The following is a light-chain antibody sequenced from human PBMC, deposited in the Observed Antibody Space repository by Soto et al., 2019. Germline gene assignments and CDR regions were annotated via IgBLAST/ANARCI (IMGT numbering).Light chain of an antibody. CDR2: EVS. Sequence: QSALTQPASVSGSPGQSITISCTGTSSDVGSYNLVSWYQQHPGKAPKLMIYEVSKRPSGVSNRFSGSTSGNTASLTISGLQADDEADYYCCSSAGSSTVVVFGGGTQLTVL. V-gene: IGLV2-23*02. CDR3: CSSAGSSTVVV. J-gene: IGLJ2*01. CDR1: SSDVGSYNL.